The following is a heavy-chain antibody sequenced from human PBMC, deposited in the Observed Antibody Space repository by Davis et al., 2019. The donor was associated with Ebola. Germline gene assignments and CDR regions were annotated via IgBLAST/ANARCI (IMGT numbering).Heavy chain of an antibody. CDR2: ISGSGDNT. J-gene: IGHJ3*02. D-gene: IGHD3-3*01. CDR3: AKLRFLEWLPLDAFDI. V-gene: IGHV3-23*01. CDR1: GFTFSSYA. Sequence: GGSLRLSCAASGFTFSSYAMSWVRQAPGKGLEWVSAISGSGDNTYYADSVKGRFTVSRDNSKNTLYLQMNSLRAEDTAVYYCAKLRFLEWLPLDAFDIWGQGTMVTVSS.